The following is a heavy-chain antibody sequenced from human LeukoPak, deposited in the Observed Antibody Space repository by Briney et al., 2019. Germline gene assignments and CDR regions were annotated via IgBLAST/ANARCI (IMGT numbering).Heavy chain of an antibody. CDR2: ISGSGGST. V-gene: IGHV3-23*01. Sequence: GGSLRLSCAASGFTFSSYPMSWVRQAPGKGLEWVSAISGSGGSTYYADSVKGRFTISRDNSKNTLYLQMNSLRAEDTAVYYCAKDSTPTEYSSSPADYWGQGTLVTVSS. CDR3: AKDSTPTEYSSSPADY. CDR1: GFTFSSYP. J-gene: IGHJ4*02. D-gene: IGHD6-6*01.